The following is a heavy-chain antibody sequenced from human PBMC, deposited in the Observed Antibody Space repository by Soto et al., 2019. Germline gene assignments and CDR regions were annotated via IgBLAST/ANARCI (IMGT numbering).Heavy chain of an antibody. D-gene: IGHD3-3*01. Sequence: SLRLSCAASGFTFSSYSMNWVRQAPGKGLVWVSYISSSSSTIYYADSVKGRFTISRDNAKNSLYLQMNSLRDEDTAVYYCARESRFLEWLSLNWFDPWGQGTLVTVSS. CDR2: ISSSSSTI. V-gene: IGHV3-48*02. CDR3: ARESRFLEWLSLNWFDP. J-gene: IGHJ5*02. CDR1: GFTFSSYS.